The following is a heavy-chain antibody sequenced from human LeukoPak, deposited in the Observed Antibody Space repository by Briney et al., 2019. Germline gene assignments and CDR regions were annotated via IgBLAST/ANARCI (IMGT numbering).Heavy chain of an antibody. Sequence: GRSLRLSCAASGLTFRNFAMSWVRQAPGKGLEWLAVTSGDEDSTHYADSVRGRFVISTDNSKNSLFLQMNSLRADDTAVYYCTIDLMTGFSSGWHFGYWGQGTLVTVSS. V-gene: IGHV3-23*01. D-gene: IGHD6-19*01. CDR3: TIDLMTGFSSGWHFGY. J-gene: IGHJ4*02. CDR2: TSGDEDST. CDR1: GLTFRNFA.